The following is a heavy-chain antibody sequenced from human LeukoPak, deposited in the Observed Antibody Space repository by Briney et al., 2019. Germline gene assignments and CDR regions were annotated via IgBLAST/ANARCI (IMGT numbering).Heavy chain of an antibody. CDR3: ARVETIVVVVAARVNYYYYMDV. Sequence: ASVKVSCKASGYTFTSYAMNWVRQAHGQGLEWMGWINTNTGNPTYAQGFTGRFVFSLDTSVSTAYLQISSLKAEDTAVYYCARVETIVVVVAARVNYYYYMDVWGKGTTVTVSS. J-gene: IGHJ6*03. V-gene: IGHV7-4-1*02. CDR1: GYTFTSYA. CDR2: INTNTGNP. D-gene: IGHD2-15*01.